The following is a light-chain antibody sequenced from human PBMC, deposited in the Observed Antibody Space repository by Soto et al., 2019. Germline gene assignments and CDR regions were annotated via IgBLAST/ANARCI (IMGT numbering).Light chain of an antibody. Sequence: EVVMTQSPATLSVSPGEGVTLSCRASQGIGDTLAWYQHKPGQTPRLLIYDTSTRATGVPARFSGSRSGPDFTLTISRLEPEDSAVYYCQQYGSSPTWTFGQGTKVDIK. CDR3: QQYGSSPTWT. CDR2: DTS. V-gene: IGKV3-20*01. J-gene: IGKJ1*01. CDR1: QGIGDT.